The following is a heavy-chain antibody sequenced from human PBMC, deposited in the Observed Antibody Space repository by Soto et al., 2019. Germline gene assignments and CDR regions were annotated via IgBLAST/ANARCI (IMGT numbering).Heavy chain of an antibody. CDR1: GGSISSYY. D-gene: IGHD2-2*01. CDR3: ARESEYQLLYYYYGMDV. Sequence: SETLSLTCTVSGGSISSYYWSWIRQPAGKGLEWIGRIYTSGSTNYNPSLKSRVTMSVDTSKNPFSLKLSSVTAADTAVYYCARESEYQLLYYYYGMDVWGQGTTVTVSS. J-gene: IGHJ6*02. CDR2: IYTSGST. V-gene: IGHV4-4*07.